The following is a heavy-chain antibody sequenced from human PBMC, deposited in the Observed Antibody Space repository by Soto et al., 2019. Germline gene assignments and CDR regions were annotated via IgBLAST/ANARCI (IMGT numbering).Heavy chain of an antibody. D-gene: IGHD6-19*01. Sequence: SETLSLTCTVSGGSISSYYWSWIRQPPGKGLEWIGYIYYSGSTNYNPSLKSRVTISVDTSKNQFSLKLSSVTAADTAVYYCARLSSGWFPDYWGQGTLVTVSS. J-gene: IGHJ4*02. V-gene: IGHV4-59*08. CDR1: GGSISSYY. CDR2: IYYSGST. CDR3: ARLSSGWFPDY.